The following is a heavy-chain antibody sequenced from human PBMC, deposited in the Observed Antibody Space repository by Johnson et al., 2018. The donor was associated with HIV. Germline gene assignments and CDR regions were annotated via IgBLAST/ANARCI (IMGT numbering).Heavy chain of an antibody. D-gene: IGHD3-22*01. V-gene: IGHV3-30-3*01. Sequence: QMLLVESGGGVVQPGRSLRLSCAASGFTFSSYSMHWVRQAPGKGLEWVAVISYAGSNKYYADSVKGRFTISRDNSKNTLYLQMNSLRVEDTAVYYCARRAYYYDSSGYYSHAFDIWGQGTMVTVSS. CDR2: ISYAGSNK. CDR3: ARRAYYYDSSGYYSHAFDI. CDR1: GFTFSSYS. J-gene: IGHJ3*02.